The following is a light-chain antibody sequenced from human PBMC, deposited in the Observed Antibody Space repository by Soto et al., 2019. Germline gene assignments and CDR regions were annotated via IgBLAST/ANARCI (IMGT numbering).Light chain of an antibody. V-gene: IGKV3-11*01. J-gene: IGKJ2*01. CDR1: QSVSSY. CDR2: DAS. Sequence: EIVLTQSPATLSLSPGERATLSCRASQSVSSYLAWYQQKPGQAPRLLIYDASNRATGIPARFSGSGSGTDFTLTISSFEPEDFAVYYCQQRCNWPLTFGQGTKLEIK. CDR3: QQRCNWPLT.